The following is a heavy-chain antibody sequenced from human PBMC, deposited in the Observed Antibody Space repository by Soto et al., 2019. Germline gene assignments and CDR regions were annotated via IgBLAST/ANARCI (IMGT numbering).Heavy chain of an antibody. J-gene: IGHJ4*02. D-gene: IGHD3-3*01. CDR2: INAGNGNT. Sequence: QVQLVQSGAEVKKPGASVKVSCKASGYTFTSYAMHWVRQAPGQRLEWMGWINAGNGNTKYSQKFQGRVTITRDTSASTAYMELSSLRSEDTAVYYCARVLQDFWSGYPNFDYWGQGTLVTVSS. CDR3: ARVLQDFWSGYPNFDY. CDR1: GYTFTSYA. V-gene: IGHV1-3*01.